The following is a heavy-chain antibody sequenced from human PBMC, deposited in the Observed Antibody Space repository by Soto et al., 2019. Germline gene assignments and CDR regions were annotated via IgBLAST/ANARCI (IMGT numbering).Heavy chain of an antibody. V-gene: IGHV3-23*01. CDR3: AKEVYSRVWYWYA. CDR2: ITSSGTNA. Sequence: GGSLRLSCAASGFTFSGSAMSWVRQAPGKGLEYVSSITSSGTNAFHADSEKGRFNMSRDNSKNMLYLQMNSLRAEDTSVNYCAKEVYSRVWYWYAWGQAALVTVS. CDR1: GFTFSGSA. D-gene: IGHD6-19*01. J-gene: IGHJ1*01.